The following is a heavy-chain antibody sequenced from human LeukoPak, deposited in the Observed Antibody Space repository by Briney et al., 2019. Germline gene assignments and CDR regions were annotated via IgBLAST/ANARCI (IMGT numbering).Heavy chain of an antibody. CDR1: GGSISSGSYY. Sequence: SETLSLTCTVSGGSISSGSYYWSWIRQPAGKGLEWIGEINHSGSTNYNPSLKSRVTISVDTSKNQFFLKLNSVTAADTAVYYCARGVYNWNIDVFDFWGQGTMVTVSS. J-gene: IGHJ3*01. V-gene: IGHV4-61*10. D-gene: IGHD1/OR15-1a*01. CDR2: INHSGST. CDR3: ARGVYNWNIDVFDF.